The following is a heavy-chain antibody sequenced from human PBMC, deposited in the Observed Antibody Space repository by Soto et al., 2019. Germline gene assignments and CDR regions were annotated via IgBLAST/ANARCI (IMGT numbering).Heavy chain of an antibody. CDR2: ISVYHGIT. J-gene: IGHJ4*02. CDR3: ARDGNTYGFLDY. Sequence: QVQLVQSGTEVKKPGASVNVSCKASGYTFTNYVITWVRRAPGQGLEWMGWISVYHGITKYAQKFQGRVTMTTDTSTSTAYMELMSLRSDDTAFYYCARDGNTYGFLDYWGQGTLVTVSS. V-gene: IGHV1-18*01. CDR1: GYTFTNYV. D-gene: IGHD5-18*01.